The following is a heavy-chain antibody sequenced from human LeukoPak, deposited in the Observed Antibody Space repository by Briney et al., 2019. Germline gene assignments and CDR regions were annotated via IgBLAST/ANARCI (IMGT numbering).Heavy chain of an antibody. CDR2: XXXXXGST. V-gene: IGHV3-23*01. CDR1: GFTFSSXA. Sequence: PGGSLRLSCAASGFTFSSXAXXXXRQAPXXXXXXXXXXXXXXGSTYXADSXKGRFXXSRDNSKNTLYLQKNSLRAEXTAVYYXAKGKSERELLRTPYYFDYWGQGTLVTVSS. D-gene: IGHD1-26*01. J-gene: IGHJ4*02. CDR3: AKGKSERELLRTPYYFDY.